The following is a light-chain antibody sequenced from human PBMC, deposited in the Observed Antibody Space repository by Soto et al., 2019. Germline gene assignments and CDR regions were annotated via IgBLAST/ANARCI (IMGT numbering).Light chain of an antibody. Sequence: QSVLTQPRSVSGSPGQSVTISCTGTSRDVAAYNYVSWYQQHPGKAPKLLICDVSRRPSGVPDRFSGSKSGNTASLTISGLQAEDEADYYCCSYAGSYTYVVFGGGTKLTVL. CDR3: CSYAGSYTYVV. CDR2: DVS. J-gene: IGLJ2*01. CDR1: SRDVAAYNY. V-gene: IGLV2-11*01.